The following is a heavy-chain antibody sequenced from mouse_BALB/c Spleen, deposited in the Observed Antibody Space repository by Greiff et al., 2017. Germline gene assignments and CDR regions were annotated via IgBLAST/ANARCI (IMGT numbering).Heavy chain of an antibody. CDR1: GYAFSSSW. CDR2: IYPGDGDT. CDR3: ARSGGTGYFDY. J-gene: IGHJ2*01. D-gene: IGHD1-1*02. V-gene: IGHV1-82*01. Sequence: VKLQESGPELVKPGASVKISCKASGYAFSSSWMNWVKQRPGQGLEWIGRIYPGDGDTNYNGKFKGKATLTADKSSSTAYMQLSSLTSVDSAVYFCARSGGTGYFDYWGQGTTLTVSS.